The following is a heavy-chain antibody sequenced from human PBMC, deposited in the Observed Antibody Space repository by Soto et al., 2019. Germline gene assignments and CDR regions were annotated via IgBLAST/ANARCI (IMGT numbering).Heavy chain of an antibody. CDR1: GFTFSSYG. CDR2: IWYDGSNK. J-gene: IGHJ6*02. CDR3: AGGYDYYGMDV. D-gene: IGHD2-15*01. Sequence: GGSLRLSCAASGFTFSSYGMHWVRQAPGKGLEWVAVIWYDGSNKYYADSVKGRFTISRDNSKNTLYLQMNSLRAEDMAVYYCAGGYDYYGMDVWGQGTTVTVSS. V-gene: IGHV3-33*01.